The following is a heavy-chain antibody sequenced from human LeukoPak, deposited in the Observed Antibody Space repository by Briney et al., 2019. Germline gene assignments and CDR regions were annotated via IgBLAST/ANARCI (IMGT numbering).Heavy chain of an antibody. J-gene: IGHJ4*02. V-gene: IGHV4-59*12. CDR2: IYYSEST. D-gene: IGHD5-18*01. CDR3: ARLGYSYGAFDY. CDR1: GGSISSYY. Sequence: SETLSLTCTVSGGSISSYYWSWIRQPPGKGLEWIGYIYYSESTQYNPSLKSRVTISLDTSKNQFSLKLSSVTAADTAVYYCARLGYSYGAFDYWGPGTLVTVSS.